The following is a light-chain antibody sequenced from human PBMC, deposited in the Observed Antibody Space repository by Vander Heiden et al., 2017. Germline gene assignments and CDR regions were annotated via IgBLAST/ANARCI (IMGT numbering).Light chain of an antibody. CDR3: QQYYTTPYT. CDR1: QSVLYSSNNKNY. V-gene: IGKV4-1*01. Sequence: DIVMTQSPDSLAVSLGERATINRKSSQSVLYSSNNKNYLVWYQQKPGQPPKLLIYWASTRESGVPDRFSGSASGTDFTLTISSLQAEDVAVYYCQQYYTTPYTFGQGSKLEIK. CDR2: WAS. J-gene: IGKJ2*01.